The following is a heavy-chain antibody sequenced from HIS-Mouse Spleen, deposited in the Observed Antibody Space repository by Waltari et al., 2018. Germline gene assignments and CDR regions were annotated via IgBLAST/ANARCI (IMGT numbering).Heavy chain of an antibody. J-gene: IGHJ4*02. CDR1: GGPISSSRYY. V-gene: IGHV4-39*07. Sequence: QLQLQESGPGLVKPSETLSLTCTVSGGPISSSRYYWGWIRQPPGKGLAWIGSIYYSGSTYYNPSLKSRVTISVDTSKNQFSLKLSSVTAADTAVYYCASPLFIYWGQGTLVTVSS. CDR2: IYYSGST. CDR3: ASPLFIY.